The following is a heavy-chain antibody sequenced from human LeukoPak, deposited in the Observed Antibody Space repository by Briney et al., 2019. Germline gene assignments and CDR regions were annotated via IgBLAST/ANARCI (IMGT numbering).Heavy chain of an antibody. CDR3: ARHGMYSGSESYYDPFDY. Sequence: SETLSLTCAVYGGSFSGYYWSWIRQPPGKGLEWIGEINHSGSTNYNPSLKSRVTISVDTSKNQFSLRLSSVTAADTAVYYCARHGMYSGSESYYDPFDYWGQGTLVTVSS. CDR2: INHSGST. J-gene: IGHJ4*02. CDR1: GGSFSGYY. V-gene: IGHV4-34*01. D-gene: IGHD3-10*01.